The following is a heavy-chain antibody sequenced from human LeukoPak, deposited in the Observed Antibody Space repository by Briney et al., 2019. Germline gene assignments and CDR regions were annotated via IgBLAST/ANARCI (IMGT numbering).Heavy chain of an antibody. CDR3: GPNRSIAVTGIGRPNAFDI. V-gene: IGHV4-39*01. Sequence: PSETLSLTCTVCGGSISRSSNYWGWIRQSPGKGLEWIGSVYYSGSTYYNPSVKSRVTISVDTCKNQFSLNLSSVTAADTAVYFFGPNRSIAVTGIGRPNAFDIWGQGTMVTVAS. J-gene: IGHJ3*02. D-gene: IGHD6-19*01. CDR2: VYYSGST. CDR1: GGSISRSSNY.